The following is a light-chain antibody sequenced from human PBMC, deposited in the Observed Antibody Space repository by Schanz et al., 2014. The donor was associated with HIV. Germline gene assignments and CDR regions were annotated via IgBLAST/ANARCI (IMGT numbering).Light chain of an antibody. V-gene: IGLV2-14*01. CDR2: DVS. CDR3: SSYAATSNVL. J-gene: IGLJ3*02. CDR1: SSDVGGYDF. Sequence: QSVLTQPASVSGSPGQSITISCTGTSSDVGGYDFVSWFQQYPGKAPKLMIYDVSNRPSGVSNRFSGSKSGNTASLTISGLQADDEADYYCSSYAATSNVLFGGGTKLTVL.